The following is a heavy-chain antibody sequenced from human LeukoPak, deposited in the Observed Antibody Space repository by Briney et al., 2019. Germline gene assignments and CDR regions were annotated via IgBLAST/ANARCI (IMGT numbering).Heavy chain of an antibody. Sequence: GGSLRLSCAASGFSFSNYGMSWVRQAPGKGLEWVSAISGSGYSTYYADSVKGRFTISRDNSKNTLYLQMNSLRADDTAVYYCKKDPHGDYDAFDIWGQGTMVTVSS. J-gene: IGHJ3*02. CDR1: GFSFSNYG. CDR3: KKDPHGDYDAFDI. D-gene: IGHD4-17*01. CDR2: ISGSGYST. V-gene: IGHV3-23*01.